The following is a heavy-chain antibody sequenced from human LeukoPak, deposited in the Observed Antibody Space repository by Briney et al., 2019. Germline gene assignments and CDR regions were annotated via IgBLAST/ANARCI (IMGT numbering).Heavy chain of an antibody. CDR3: ARGYDSGSCEPHSFDY. V-gene: IGHV4-30-4*01. Sequence: SETLSLTCAVYGGSFSGYYWSWIRQPPGKGLEWIGYIYYSGSTYYNPSLKSRVTISVDTSKNQFSLKLSSVTAADTAVYYCARGYDSGSCEPHSFDYWGQGTLVTVSS. D-gene: IGHD1-26*01. CDR2: IYYSGST. J-gene: IGHJ4*02. CDR1: GGSFSGYY.